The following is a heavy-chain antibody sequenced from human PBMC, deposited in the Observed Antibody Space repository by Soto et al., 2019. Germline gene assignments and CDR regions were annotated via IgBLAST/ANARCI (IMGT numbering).Heavy chain of an antibody. CDR1: GFTFTRYS. J-gene: IGHJ4*02. D-gene: IGHD4-4*01. Sequence: GGSLRLSCAASGFTFTRYSMNWVRQAPGKGLEWVSSISSTTNYIYYGDSMKGRFTISRDNAKNSLYLEMNSLGAEDTAVYYCAKDSNKYSSSLRGRYFDYWGQGIGVTVSS. CDR2: ISSTTNYI. CDR3: AKDSNKYSSSLRGRYFDY. V-gene: IGHV3-21*04.